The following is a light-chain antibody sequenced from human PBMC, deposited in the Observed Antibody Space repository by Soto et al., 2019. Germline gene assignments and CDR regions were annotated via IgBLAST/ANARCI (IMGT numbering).Light chain of an antibody. CDR3: QKYNGDQWA. CDR1: QGVNNY. Sequence: DIQMTQSPSSLSASVGDRVTIACRASQGVNNYVVWYQQKPGKVPKPLIYAASTLQSGVPSRFSGSGSGTDFTLTISSLQPEDFATYYCQKYNGDQWAFGQGTRVEIK. CDR2: AAS. V-gene: IGKV1-27*01. J-gene: IGKJ1*01.